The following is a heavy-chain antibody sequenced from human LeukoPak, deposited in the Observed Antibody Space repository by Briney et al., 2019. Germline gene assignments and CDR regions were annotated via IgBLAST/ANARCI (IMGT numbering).Heavy chain of an antibody. CDR3: ARGPRPKGIAAAGSRYYFDY. CDR1: GGSFSGYY. J-gene: IGHJ4*02. V-gene: IGHV4-34*01. CDR2: INHSGST. D-gene: IGHD6-13*01. Sequence: SETLSLTCAVYGGSFSGYYWSWIRQPPGKGLEWIGEINHSGSTNYNPSLKSRVTISVDTSKNQFSLKLSSVTAADTAVYYCARGPRPKGIAAAGSRYYFDYWGQGTLVTVSS.